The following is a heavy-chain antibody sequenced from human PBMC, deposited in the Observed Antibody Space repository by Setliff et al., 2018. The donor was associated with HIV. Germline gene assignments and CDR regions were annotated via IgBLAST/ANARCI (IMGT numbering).Heavy chain of an antibody. CDR3: ARHFGWLPREIDY. Sequence: PSETLSLTCTVSGGSFSNYCWNWIRQSPGKGLEWIGYIFTSGSTHYNPSLQSRVTISVDTSKNQFSLKLSSVTAADTAVYYCARHFGWLPREIDYWGQGTLVTVSS. D-gene: IGHD5-12*01. CDR1: GGSFSNYC. J-gene: IGHJ4*02. V-gene: IGHV4-4*08. CDR2: IFTSGST.